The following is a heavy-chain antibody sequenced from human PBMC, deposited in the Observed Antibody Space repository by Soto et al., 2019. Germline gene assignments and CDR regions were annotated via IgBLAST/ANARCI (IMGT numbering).Heavy chain of an antibody. Sequence: XGSLILSFTASGFTFNSYAMHWVRQAPGKGLEWVAVISYGGGDKYYADSVKGRFTISRDNSKNTLYLQMNSLRADDTAVYYCARDRLFDSNTYYYNYGMDVWGQGTTVTVSS. CDR3: ARDRLFDSNTYYYNYGMDV. CDR1: GFTFNSYA. CDR2: ISYGGGDK. D-gene: IGHD3-22*01. V-gene: IGHV3-30-3*01. J-gene: IGHJ6*02.